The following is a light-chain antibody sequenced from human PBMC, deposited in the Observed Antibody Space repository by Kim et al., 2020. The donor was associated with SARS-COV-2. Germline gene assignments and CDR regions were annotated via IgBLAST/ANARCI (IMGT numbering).Light chain of an antibody. CDR1: QSVSSNY. V-gene: IGKV3-20*01. Sequence: WSPGERATLDCRARQSVSSNYLAWYQQKLGQAPRLRIYGASSRATGIPDRFSGSGSGTDFTLTISRLEPEDFAVYYCQQYVNSPYTFGQGTKLEI. CDR2: GAS. CDR3: QQYVNSPYT. J-gene: IGKJ2*01.